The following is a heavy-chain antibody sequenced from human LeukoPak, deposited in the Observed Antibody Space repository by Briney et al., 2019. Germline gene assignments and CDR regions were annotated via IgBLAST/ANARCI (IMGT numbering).Heavy chain of an antibody. CDR1: GGTFSGYA. CDR2: IIPIFGTA. D-gene: IGHD3-22*01. CDR3: ATARTYYDKTFDY. J-gene: IGHJ4*02. Sequence: SVKVSCKASGGTFSGYAISWVRQAPGQGLEWMGGIIPIFGTANYAQKFQGRVTMTEDTSTDTAYMELSSLRSEDTAVYYCATARTYYDKTFDYWGQGTLVTVSS. V-gene: IGHV1-69*06.